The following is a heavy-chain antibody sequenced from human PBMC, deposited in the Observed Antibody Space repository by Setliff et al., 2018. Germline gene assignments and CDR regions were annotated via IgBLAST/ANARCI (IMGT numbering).Heavy chain of an antibody. Sequence: SETLSLTCTVSDGSISTYYWSWIRQPPGKRLEWIGFIHHSGSTHYNPSLKSRVTISVDTSKNQFSLRLSSVTAADTAVYYCARGYCNSAGCFFAGWFDPWGQGTLVTVSS. CDR2: IHHSGST. CDR1: DGSISTYY. D-gene: IGHD2-2*01. V-gene: IGHV4-59*12. J-gene: IGHJ5*02. CDR3: ARGYCNSAGCFFAGWFDP.